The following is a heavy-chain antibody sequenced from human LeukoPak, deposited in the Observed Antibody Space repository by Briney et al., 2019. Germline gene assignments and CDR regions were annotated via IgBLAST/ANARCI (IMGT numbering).Heavy chain of an antibody. J-gene: IGHJ4*02. CDR1: GFTFSSYE. D-gene: IGHD2-21*02. Sequence: GGSLRLSCAASGFTFSSYEMNWVRQAPGKGLEWVSYISSSGSTIYYADSVTGRFTVSRDNSKNTVDLQMNNLRVDDTAIYYCAEDHANTPVVTNWGQGILVSVSS. CDR2: ISSSGSTI. CDR3: AEDHANTPVVTN. V-gene: IGHV3-48*03.